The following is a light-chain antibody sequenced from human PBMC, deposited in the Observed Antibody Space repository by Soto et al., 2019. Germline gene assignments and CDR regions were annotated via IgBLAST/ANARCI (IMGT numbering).Light chain of an antibody. CDR1: QSVSSY. V-gene: IGKV3-11*01. Sequence: EIVLTQSPATLSLSPGERATLSCRASQSVSSYLAWYQQKPGQAPRLLIYDASNRATGIPARFSGSGSGTDFPLPISSLEPEDSAVYYCQQRSNWPPLTFGGGTKVDIK. CDR3: QQRSNWPPLT. CDR2: DAS. J-gene: IGKJ4*01.